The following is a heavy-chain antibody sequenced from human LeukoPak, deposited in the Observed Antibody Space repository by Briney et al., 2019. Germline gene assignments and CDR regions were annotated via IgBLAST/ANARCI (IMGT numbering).Heavy chain of an antibody. CDR2: ISRSSSTI. CDR3: ARDQFYAFDI. CDR1: GFTFSSYY. J-gene: IGHJ3*02. Sequence: QTGGSLRLSCAGSGFTFSSYYMIWVRQAPGKGLEWVSYISRSSSTIYYADSVKGRFTISRDNAKNSLYLQMNSLRDEDTAVYYCARDQFYAFDIWGQGTMVTVSS. V-gene: IGHV3-48*02.